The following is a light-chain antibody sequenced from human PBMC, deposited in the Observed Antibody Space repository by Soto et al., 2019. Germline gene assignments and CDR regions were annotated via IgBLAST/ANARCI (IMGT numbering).Light chain of an antibody. CDR2: LAS. V-gene: IGKV1-5*03. CDR1: QTIRNW. CDR3: QQYNSYSSGT. Sequence: DIQMTQSPSILSASVGDRVIITCRASQTIRNWLAWYQQKPGKAPKLLIYLASSLESGVPSRFSGSGSGTEFTLTISSLQPDDFATYYCQQYNSYSSGTFGQGTKVEIK. J-gene: IGKJ1*01.